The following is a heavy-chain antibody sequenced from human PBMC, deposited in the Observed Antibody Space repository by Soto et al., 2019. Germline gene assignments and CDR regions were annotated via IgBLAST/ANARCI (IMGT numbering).Heavy chain of an antibody. J-gene: IGHJ4*02. D-gene: IGHD6-13*01. CDR1: GGSISSSSYY. CDR2: IYYSGST. Sequence: QLQLQELGPGLVKPSETLSLTCTVSGGSISSSSYYWGWIRQPPGKGLEWIGSIYYSGSTYYNPSLKLRVTISVDTSKNQFSLKLSSVTAADTAVYYCARRGSSSWYGYWGQGTLVTVSS. CDR3: ARRGSSSWYGY. V-gene: IGHV4-39*01.